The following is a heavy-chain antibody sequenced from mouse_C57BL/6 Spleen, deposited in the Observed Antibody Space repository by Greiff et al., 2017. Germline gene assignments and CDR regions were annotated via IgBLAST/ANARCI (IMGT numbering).Heavy chain of an antibody. Sequence: EVQLVESEGGLVQPGSSMKLSCTASGFTFSDYYMAWVRQVPEKGLEWVANINYDGSSTYYLDSLKSRFIISRDNAKNILYLQMSSLKSEDTATYYCARYYYGSSSFDYWGQGTTLTVSS. V-gene: IGHV5-16*01. J-gene: IGHJ2*01. CDR1: GFTFSDYY. CDR3: ARYYYGSSSFDY. CDR2: INYDGSST. D-gene: IGHD1-1*01.